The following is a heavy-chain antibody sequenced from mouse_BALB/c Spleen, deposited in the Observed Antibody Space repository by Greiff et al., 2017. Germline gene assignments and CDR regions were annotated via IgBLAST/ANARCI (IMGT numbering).Heavy chain of an antibody. V-gene: IGHV1-5*01. CDR1: GYTFTSYW. CDR2: IYPGNSDT. J-gene: IGHJ1*01. Sequence: VQLQQSGTVLARPGASVKMSCKASGYTFTSYWMHWVKQRPGQGLEWIGAIYPGNSDTSYNQKFKGKAKLTAVTSTSTAYMELSSLTNEDSAVYYCTRILLEYENFDVWGAGTTVTVSS. CDR3: TRILLEYENFDV. D-gene: IGHD2-14*01.